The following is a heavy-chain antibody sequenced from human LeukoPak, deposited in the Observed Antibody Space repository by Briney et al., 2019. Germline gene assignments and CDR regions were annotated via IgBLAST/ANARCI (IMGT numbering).Heavy chain of an antibody. CDR1: GGSISSYY. Sequence: SETLSLTCTVSGGSISSYYWSWIRQHPGKGLEWIGYIYYSGSTYYNPSLKSRVTISVDTSKNQFSLKLSSVTAADTAVYYCARVIPSLRYFDYWGQGTLVTVSS. CDR3: ARVIPSLRYFDY. V-gene: IGHV4-59*06. CDR2: IYYSGST. J-gene: IGHJ4*02. D-gene: IGHD3-16*01.